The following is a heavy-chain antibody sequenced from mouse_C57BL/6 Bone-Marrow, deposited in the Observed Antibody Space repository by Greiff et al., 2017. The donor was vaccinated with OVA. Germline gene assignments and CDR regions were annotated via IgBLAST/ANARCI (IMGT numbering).Heavy chain of an antibody. CDR1: GYSFTGYY. CDR2: INPSTGGT. CDR3: ARRPAYYYGSSYPFDY. D-gene: IGHD1-1*01. V-gene: IGHV1-42*01. J-gene: IGHJ2*01. Sequence: EVQLQQSGPELVKPGASVKISCKASGYSFTGYYMNWVKQSPEKSLEWIGEINPSTGGTTYNQKFKAKATLTVDKSSSTAYMQLKSLTSEDSAVYYCARRPAYYYGSSYPFDYWGQGTTLTVSS.